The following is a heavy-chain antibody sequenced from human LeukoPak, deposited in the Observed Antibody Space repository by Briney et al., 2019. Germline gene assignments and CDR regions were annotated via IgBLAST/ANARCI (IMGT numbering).Heavy chain of an antibody. J-gene: IGHJ4*02. Sequence: AASVKVSCKASGYTFTSYDINWVRQAPGQGLEWMGWMNPNSGNTGYAQKFQGRVTMTRNTSISTAYMELSSLRSEDTAVYYCARGRWERGYSYGYDDYWGQGTLVTVSS. CDR2: MNPNSGNT. D-gene: IGHD5-18*01. CDR1: GYTFTSYD. V-gene: IGHV1-8*01. CDR3: ARGRWERGYSYGYDDY.